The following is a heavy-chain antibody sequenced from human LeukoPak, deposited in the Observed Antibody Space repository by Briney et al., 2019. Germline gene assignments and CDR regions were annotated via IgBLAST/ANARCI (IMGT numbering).Heavy chain of an antibody. V-gene: IGHV4-59*08. CDR3: ARLPTVTFFDY. CDR2: IYYSGST. D-gene: IGHD4-17*01. J-gene: IGHJ4*02. CDR1: GGSISSYY. Sequence: SETLSLTCTVSGGSISSYYWSWIRQPPGKGLEWIGYIYYSGSTNYNPSLKSRVTISVDTSKNQFSLRLSSVTAADTAVYYCARLPTVTFFDYWGQGTLVTVSS.